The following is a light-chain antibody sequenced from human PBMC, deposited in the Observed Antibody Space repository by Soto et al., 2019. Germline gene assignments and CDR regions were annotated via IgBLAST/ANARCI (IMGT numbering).Light chain of an antibody. Sequence: AIRMTQSPSSLSASTGDSVTITCRASQGVSSYLAWYQQKPGKTPKLLIFAASTMQSGVPSRFSGSGSGTDFTLTISCLQSEDFATYYCQQYHASPWTFGQGTTVEVK. V-gene: IGKV1-8*01. J-gene: IGKJ1*01. CDR2: AAS. CDR1: QGVSSY. CDR3: QQYHASPWT.